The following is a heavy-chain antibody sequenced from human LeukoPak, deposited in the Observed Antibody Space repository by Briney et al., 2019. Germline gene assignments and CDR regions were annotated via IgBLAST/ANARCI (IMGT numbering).Heavy chain of an antibody. D-gene: IGHD2-2*02. Sequence: GGSLRLSCAASGFTVSNDYMSWVRQAPGQGLEWVSVIYSAGATYYADSVKGRFTISRDNSKNTLYLQMNSLRVEDTALYFCARHLLGGYCDRTRCHTNFYYWGQGTLVTVSS. CDR2: IYSAGAT. CDR1: GFTVSNDY. CDR3: ARHLLGGYCDRTRCHTNFYY. V-gene: IGHV3-53*01. J-gene: IGHJ4*02.